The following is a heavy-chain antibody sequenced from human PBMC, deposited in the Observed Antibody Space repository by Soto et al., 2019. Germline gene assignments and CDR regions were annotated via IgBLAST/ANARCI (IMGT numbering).Heavy chain of an antibody. J-gene: IGHJ6*02. Sequence: GASVKVSCKASGGTFSSYAISWVRQAPGQGLEWMGGIIPIFGTANYAQKFQGRVTITADESTSTAYMELSSLRSEDTAVYYCAELGIAAANYYYGMDVWGQGTKVTVSS. CDR2: IIPIFGTA. D-gene: IGHD6-13*01. CDR3: AELGIAAANYYYGMDV. CDR1: GGTFSSYA. V-gene: IGHV1-69*13.